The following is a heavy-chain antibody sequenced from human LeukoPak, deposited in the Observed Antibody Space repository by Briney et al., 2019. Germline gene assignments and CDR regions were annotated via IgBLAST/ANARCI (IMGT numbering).Heavy chain of an antibody. J-gene: IGHJ2*01. CDR2: IYYSGNT. D-gene: IGHD4-17*01. V-gene: IGHV4-59*08. CDR3: AKYGDSWYFVL. CDR1: GASITGYY. Sequence: SETLSLTCSVSGASITGYYWSWIRQPPGKGMAWIGYIYYSGNTYYNPSLKSRVTMSVDTSKHQLSLKLSSVTAADTAVYYCAKYGDSWYFVLWGRGTLVTVSS.